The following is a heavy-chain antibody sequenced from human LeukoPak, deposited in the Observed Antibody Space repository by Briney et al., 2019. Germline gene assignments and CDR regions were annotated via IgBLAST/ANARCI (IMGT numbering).Heavy chain of an antibody. CDR2: ISAYNGNT. CDR1: GYTFTSYG. CDR3: ARRCCRSTTRPYGPEDY. D-gene: IGHD2-2*01. V-gene: IGHV1-18*01. J-gene: IGHJ4*02. Sequence: ASVKVSCKASGYTFTSYGISWVRQAPGQGLEWMGWISAYNGNTNYSQKLQGRVTMTTDTSTSTTYMELRSLRSDDTDVYYCARRCCRSTTRPYGPEDYWGQGTLVTVSS.